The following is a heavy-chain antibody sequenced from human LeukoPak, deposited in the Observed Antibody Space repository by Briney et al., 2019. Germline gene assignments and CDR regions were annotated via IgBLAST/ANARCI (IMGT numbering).Heavy chain of an antibody. D-gene: IGHD3-22*01. CDR1: GFTFSDYS. CDR2: INPTSTSI. V-gene: IGHV3-21*01. J-gene: IGHJ4*02. CDR3: VRLSRSSDRSGYHYYYNY. Sequence: GGSLRLSCAACGFTFSDYSINWVRQAPGKGLEWVSSINPTSTSIYYADAVKGRFIISRDNAKSSLFLQMNSLRAEDTALYYCVRLSRSSDRSGYHYYYNYWGQGILVTVSS.